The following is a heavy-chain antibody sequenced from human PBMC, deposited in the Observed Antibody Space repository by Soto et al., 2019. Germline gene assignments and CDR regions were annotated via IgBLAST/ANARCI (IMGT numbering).Heavy chain of an antibody. V-gene: IGHV4-59*01. CDR1: GVSFSSSY. CDR2: INNSGST. CDR3: ARDRAFCSGISCYSPLDSYYYMDG. Sequence: QVQLQEAGPGLVQPSETLSLTCTVSGVSFSSSYWSWISRPPGKGLEWIGYINNSGSTNYTPALKSRGTISGDTSTTQVSLGLSSVTAADTAVYYWARDRAFCSGISCYSPLDSYYYMDGWGKGTTVTVS. D-gene: IGHD2-15*01. J-gene: IGHJ6*03.